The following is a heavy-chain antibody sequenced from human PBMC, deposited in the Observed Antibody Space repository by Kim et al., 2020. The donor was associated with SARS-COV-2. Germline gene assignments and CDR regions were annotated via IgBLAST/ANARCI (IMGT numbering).Heavy chain of an antibody. J-gene: IGHJ4*02. D-gene: IGHD3-22*01. V-gene: IGHV3-30*02. Sequence: GRFTISIDNSKNTLYLQMNSLRAEDTAVYYCAKGPLHYYDSSWEAYYFDYWGQGTLVTVSS. CDR3: AKGPLHYYDSSWEAYYFDY.